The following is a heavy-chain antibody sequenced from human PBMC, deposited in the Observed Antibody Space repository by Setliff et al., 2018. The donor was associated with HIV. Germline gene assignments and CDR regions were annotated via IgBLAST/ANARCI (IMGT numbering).Heavy chain of an antibody. CDR1: GYNFTSYG. V-gene: IGHV7-4-1*01. CDR2: ISTNTGDP. Sequence: WASVKVSCKASGYNFTSYGMNWVRQAPGQGLEWMGRISTNTGDPMCAQGFTGRFVFSLDITVNTAYLQISSLKTEDTAVYYCARESDDGNFLGWFDPWGQGTLVTVSS. J-gene: IGHJ5*02. D-gene: IGHD1-26*01. CDR3: ARESDDGNFLGWFDP.